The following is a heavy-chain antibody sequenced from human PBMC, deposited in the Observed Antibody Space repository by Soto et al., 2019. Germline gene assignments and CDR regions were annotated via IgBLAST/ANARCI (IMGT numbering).Heavy chain of an antibody. J-gene: IGHJ4*02. D-gene: IGHD2-2*01. CDR3: AGRCEGTICLGHFDY. V-gene: IGHV1-69*06. CDR2: IIPIFGTA. CDR1: GGTFNNYV. Sequence: QVQLVQSGAEVKKPGSSVKVSCRASGGTFNNYVINWVRQAPGQGLEWMAGIIPIFGTANYAQKFQGRVTSTAVKSTSTAYMELNSLRSEDTAVYYCAGRCEGTICLGHFDYGGKGTLVTVSS.